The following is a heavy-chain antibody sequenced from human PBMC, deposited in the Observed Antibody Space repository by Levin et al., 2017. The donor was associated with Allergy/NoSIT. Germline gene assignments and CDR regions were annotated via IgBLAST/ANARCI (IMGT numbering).Heavy chain of an antibody. J-gene: IGHJ6*03. Sequence: GESLKISCKGSGYTFNDYWIGWVRQMPGKGLEWMGIIYPGDSDTKYSPSFRGQVTMSADKSISTAYLQWSRLKASDTAIYYCARVALAAPGDKSVYFYYMDVWGKGTTVTVSS. CDR1: GYTFNDYW. CDR2: IYPGDSDT. V-gene: IGHV5-51*01. CDR3: ARVALAAPGDKSVYFYYMDV. D-gene: IGHD6-19*01.